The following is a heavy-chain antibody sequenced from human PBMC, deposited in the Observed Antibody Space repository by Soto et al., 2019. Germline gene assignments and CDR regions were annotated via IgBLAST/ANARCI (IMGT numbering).Heavy chain of an antibody. CDR3: ARHSGGTYYDFWSGSPSPYFDY. D-gene: IGHD3-3*01. Sequence: SETLSLTCAVYGGSFSGYYWSWIRQPPGKGLEWIGEINHSGSTNYNPSLKSRVTISVDTSKNQFSLKLSSVTAADTAVYYCARHSGGTYYDFWSGSPSPYFDYWGQGTLVTVSS. CDR2: INHSGST. CDR1: GGSFSGYY. V-gene: IGHV4-34*01. J-gene: IGHJ4*02.